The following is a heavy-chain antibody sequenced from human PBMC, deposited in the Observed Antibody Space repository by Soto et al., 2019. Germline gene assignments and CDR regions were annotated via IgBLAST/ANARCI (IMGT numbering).Heavy chain of an antibody. Sequence: EVQLVESGGGLVQPGGSLRLSCAASGFTFSNYWMYWVRQAPGKGLGGVSRINRDGSVSSYADSVKGRLTISRDNVKNTLYLQMNSLRAEDTAVYYCARGDCVGGPCYSLAGSFYYYMDVWGKGTTVTVFS. CDR2: INRDGSVS. CDR1: GFTFSNYW. V-gene: IGHV3-74*01. D-gene: IGHD2-15*01. CDR3: ARGDCVGGPCYSLAGSFYYYMDV. J-gene: IGHJ6*03.